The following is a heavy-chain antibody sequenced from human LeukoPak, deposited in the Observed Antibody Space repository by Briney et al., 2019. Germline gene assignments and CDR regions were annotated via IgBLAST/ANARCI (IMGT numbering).Heavy chain of an antibody. CDR3: ARLSAYYYGSFFYYYMDV. J-gene: IGHJ6*03. D-gene: IGHD3-10*01. CDR2: ISGSGGST. Sequence: GGSLRLSCAASGFTFSSYGMSWVRQAPGKGLEWVSAISGSGGSTYYADSVKGRFTISRDNAKNSVYLHMNSLRAEDTALYYCARLSAYYYGSFFYYYMDVWGKGTTVTVSS. CDR1: GFTFSSYG. V-gene: IGHV3-23*01.